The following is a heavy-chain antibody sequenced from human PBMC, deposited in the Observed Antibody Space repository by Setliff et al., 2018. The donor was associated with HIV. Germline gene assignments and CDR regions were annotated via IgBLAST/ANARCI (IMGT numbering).Heavy chain of an antibody. J-gene: IGHJ4*02. CDR1: GGSISNYY. D-gene: IGHD2-21*02. CDR3: ARSSRGSLRDLDY. V-gene: IGHV4-59*08. Sequence: SETLSLTCTVSGGSISNYYWSWIRQPPGKGLEWIGCGYYSGITHYDPTLKCRVSIAVDASKNQFSLRLNSVTVADTAVYFCARSSRGSLRDLDYWGPGTLVTVSS. CDR2: GYYSGIT.